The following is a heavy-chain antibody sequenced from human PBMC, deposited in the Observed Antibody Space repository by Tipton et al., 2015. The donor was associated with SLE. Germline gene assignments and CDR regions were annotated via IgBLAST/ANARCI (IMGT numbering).Heavy chain of an antibody. Sequence: SLRLSCAASGFTFSTYGMHWVRQAPGKGPEWVAVIWYDGSNKYYADSVKGRFTISRDNSKNTLYLQMNSLRAEDTAVYFCARDLGLTGFDYWGQGTLVTVSS. CDR3: ARDLGLTGFDY. CDR2: IWYDGSNK. D-gene: IGHD3-10*01. CDR1: GFTFSTYG. J-gene: IGHJ4*02. V-gene: IGHV3-33*01.